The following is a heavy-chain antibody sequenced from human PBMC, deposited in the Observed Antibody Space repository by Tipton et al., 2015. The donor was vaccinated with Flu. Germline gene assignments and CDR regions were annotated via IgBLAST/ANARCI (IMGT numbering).Heavy chain of an antibody. D-gene: IGHD4-23*01. CDR3: ARGGGGNPNDY. CDR1: GGSISSGTYY. Sequence: TLSLTCTVSGGSISSGTYYWSWIRQHPGKGLEWIGFMYYSGSTSYNPSLKSRVSISVDTSKNQFSLKLSSVTAADTAVYYCARGGGGNPNDYWGQGTLVTVSS. CDR2: MYYSGST. J-gene: IGHJ4*02. V-gene: IGHV4-31*03.